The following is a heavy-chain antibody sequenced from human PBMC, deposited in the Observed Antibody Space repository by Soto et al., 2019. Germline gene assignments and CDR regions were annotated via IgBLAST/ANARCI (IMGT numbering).Heavy chain of an antibody. D-gene: IGHD3-10*01. V-gene: IGHV7-4-1*01. CDR2: IDTNTENP. J-gene: IGHJ4*02. CDR3: ARLAWFGEYDHDY. CDR1: GYTFTSYA. Sequence: ASVKVSCKASGYTFTSYAMNWVRQAPGQGLEWLGWIDTNTENPTYAQGFTGRFVFSLDTSVSTAYLQICSLKAEDTAVYYCARLAWFGEYDHDYWGQGTLVTVSS.